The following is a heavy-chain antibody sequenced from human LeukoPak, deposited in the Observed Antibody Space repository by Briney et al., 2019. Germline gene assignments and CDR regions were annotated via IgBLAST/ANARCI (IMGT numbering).Heavy chain of an antibody. Sequence: GGSLRLSCAASGFTFSSYAMSWVRQAPGKGLEWVSAISGSGGSTYYADSVKGRFTISRDNSKNTLYLQMNSLRAEDTAVYYCAKGEWELDFYYYGMDVWGQGTTVTVSS. D-gene: IGHD1-26*01. V-gene: IGHV3-23*01. CDR2: ISGSGGST. J-gene: IGHJ6*02. CDR1: GFTFSSYA. CDR3: AKGEWELDFYYYGMDV.